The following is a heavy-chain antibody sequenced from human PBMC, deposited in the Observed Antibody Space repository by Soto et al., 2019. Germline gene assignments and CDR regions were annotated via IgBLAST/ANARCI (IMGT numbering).Heavy chain of an antibody. CDR3: ARGEGMAARHDGYDI. V-gene: IGHV1-18*04. Sequence: QVRLVQSGTEVKKPGASVKVSCKASGYTFTNYDVTWVRQAPGQGLEWMGWISTSTGNTNYAQKLQGRVTMTTDTSASTAYMELRSLRSDDTAVYYWARGEGMAARHDGYDIWGQGTMVTVSS. J-gene: IGHJ3*02. CDR2: ISTSTGNT. CDR1: GYTFTNYD. D-gene: IGHD6-25*01.